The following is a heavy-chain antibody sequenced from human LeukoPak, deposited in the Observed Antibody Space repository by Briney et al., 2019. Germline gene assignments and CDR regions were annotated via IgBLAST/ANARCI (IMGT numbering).Heavy chain of an antibody. D-gene: IGHD2-15*01. CDR3: ASEGDIVVVVAATRDKMGAFDI. CDR1: GGSISSSSYY. CDR2: IYYSGST. Sequence: SETLSLTCTVSGGSISSSSYYWGWIRQPPGKGLEWIGSIYYSGSTYYNPSLKSRVTISVDTSKNQFSLKLSSVTAADTAVYYCASEGDIVVVVAATRDKMGAFDIWGQGTMVTVSP. V-gene: IGHV4-39*01. J-gene: IGHJ3*02.